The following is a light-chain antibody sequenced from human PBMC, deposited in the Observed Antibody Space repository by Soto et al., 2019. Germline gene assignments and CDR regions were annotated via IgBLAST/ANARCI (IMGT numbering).Light chain of an antibody. J-gene: IGLJ1*01. CDR1: TGAVTSDYH. CDR3: LLYFGGVHV. Sequence: QTVVTQEPSLTVSPGGTVTHTCASSTGAVTSDYHPNWFQQKPGQAPGALIYSTSNRHSWTPARFSGSLLGGKAALTLSGVQPEDEAEYYCLLYFGGVHVFGTGTKVTVL. CDR2: STS. V-gene: IGLV7-43*01.